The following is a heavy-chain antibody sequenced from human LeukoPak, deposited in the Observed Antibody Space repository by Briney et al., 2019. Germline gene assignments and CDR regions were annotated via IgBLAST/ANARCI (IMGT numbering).Heavy chain of an antibody. Sequence: SETLSLTCTVSGGSISSYYWSWIRQPAGKGLEWIGRIYTSGSTNYNPSLKSRVTMSVDTSKNQFSLKLSSVTAADTAVYYCARDTRYYDFWSGYSSYYYGMDVWGQGTTVTVSS. CDR1: GGSISSYY. J-gene: IGHJ6*02. V-gene: IGHV4-4*07. CDR2: IYTSGST. D-gene: IGHD3-3*01. CDR3: ARDTRYYDFWSGYSSYYYGMDV.